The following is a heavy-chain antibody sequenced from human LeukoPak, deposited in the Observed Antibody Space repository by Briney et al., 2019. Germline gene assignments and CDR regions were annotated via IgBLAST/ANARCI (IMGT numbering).Heavy chain of an antibody. D-gene: IGHD3-10*01. Sequence: QPGGSLRLSCAASGFTFSSYWMHWVRQAPGKGLVWVSRINSDGSSTSYADSVKGRFTISRDNAKNTLYLQMNSLRAEDTAVYYCARSLWSMVRGVPAPYGMDVWGQGTTVTVSS. CDR3: ARSLWSMVRGVPAPYGMDV. CDR1: GFTFSSYW. V-gene: IGHV3-74*01. CDR2: INSDGSST. J-gene: IGHJ6*02.